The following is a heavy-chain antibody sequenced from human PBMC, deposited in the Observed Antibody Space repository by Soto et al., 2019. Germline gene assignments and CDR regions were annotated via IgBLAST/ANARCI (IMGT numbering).Heavy chain of an antibody. CDR3: AREPTMVRGVIITYVGNYYYGMDV. D-gene: IGHD3-10*01. Sequence: QVQLVQSGAEVKKPGASVKVSCKASGYTFTSYGISWVRQAPGQGLEWMGWISAYNGNTNYAQKLQGRVTMTTGTSTSTAYMELRSLRSDDTAVYYCAREPTMVRGVIITYVGNYYYGMDVWGQGTTVTVSS. V-gene: IGHV1-18*01. J-gene: IGHJ6*02. CDR1: GYTFTSYG. CDR2: ISAYNGNT.